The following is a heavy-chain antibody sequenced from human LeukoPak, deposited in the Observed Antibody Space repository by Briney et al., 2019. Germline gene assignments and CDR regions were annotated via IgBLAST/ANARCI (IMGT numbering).Heavy chain of an antibody. D-gene: IGHD4-11*01. V-gene: IGHV4-59*01. CDR2: IYYSGST. J-gene: IGHJ4*02. CDR1: GGSISSYY. CDR3: ARGHYKEYFDY. Sequence: SETLSLTCIVSGGSISSYYWSWIRQPPGKRLEWIGYIYYSGSTNYKPSLKSRVTISVDTSKNQFSLKLSSVTAADTAVYYCARGHYKEYFDYWGQGTLVTVSS.